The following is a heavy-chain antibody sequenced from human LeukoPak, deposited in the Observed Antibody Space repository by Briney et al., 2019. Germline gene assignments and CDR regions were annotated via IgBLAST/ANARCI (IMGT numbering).Heavy chain of an antibody. CDR2: INSDGSST. J-gene: IGHJ4*02. Sequence: GGSLRLSCAASRFTFSTYWMHWVRHAPGKGLVWVSRINSDGSSTDYADSVKGRFTISRDNAKNTLYLQMNSLRAEDTAVYYCARDGYYYGSGSYYKVDFDYWGQGTLVTVSS. D-gene: IGHD3-10*01. V-gene: IGHV3-74*01. CDR3: ARDGYYYGSGSYYKVDFDY. CDR1: RFTFSTYW.